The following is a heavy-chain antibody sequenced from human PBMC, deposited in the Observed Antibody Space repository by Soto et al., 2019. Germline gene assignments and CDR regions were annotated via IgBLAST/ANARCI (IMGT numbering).Heavy chain of an antibody. J-gene: IGHJ3*02. D-gene: IGHD3-22*01. CDR2: INAGNGNT. CDR3: ARSTTYYYDSSGYYLGNDAFDI. CDR1: GYTFTSYA. Sequence: QVQLVQSGAEVKKPGASVKVSCKASGYTFTSYAMHWVRQAPGQRLEWMGWINAGNGNTKYSQKFQGRVTITRATSASTAYMELSSLRSEDTAVYYCARSTTYYYDSSGYYLGNDAFDIWGQGTMVTVSS. V-gene: IGHV1-3*01.